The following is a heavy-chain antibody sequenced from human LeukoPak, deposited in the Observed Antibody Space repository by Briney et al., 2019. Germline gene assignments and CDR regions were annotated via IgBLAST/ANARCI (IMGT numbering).Heavy chain of an antibody. CDR2: ISYDGSNK. V-gene: IGHV3-30*04. Sequence: GGSLRLSCAASGFTFSSYATHWVRQAPGKGLEWVAVISYDGSNKYYADSVKGRFTISRDNSKNTLYLQMNSLRAEDTAVYYCAREGATVTDDAFDIWGQGTMVTVSS. D-gene: IGHD4-17*01. J-gene: IGHJ3*02. CDR3: AREGATVTDDAFDI. CDR1: GFTFSSYA.